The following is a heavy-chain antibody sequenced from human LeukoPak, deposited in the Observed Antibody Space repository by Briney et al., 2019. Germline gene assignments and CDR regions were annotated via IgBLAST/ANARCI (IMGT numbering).Heavy chain of an antibody. Sequence: SETLSLTCTVSGYSISSGYYWGWIRQPPGKGLEWIGSIYHSGSTYYNPSLKSRVTISVDTSKNQFSLKLSSVTAADTAVYYCAAYSSGWYPTKSDYWGQGTVVTVSS. CDR1: GYSISSGYY. D-gene: IGHD6-19*01. J-gene: IGHJ4*02. V-gene: IGHV4-38-2*02. CDR2: IYHSGST. CDR3: AAYSSGWYPTKSDY.